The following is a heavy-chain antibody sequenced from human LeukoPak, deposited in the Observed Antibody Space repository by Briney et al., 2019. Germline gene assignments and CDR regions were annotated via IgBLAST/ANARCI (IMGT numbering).Heavy chain of an antibody. D-gene: IGHD3-22*01. CDR2: ISWDGDTT. CDR3: AKARGLIGGAFDI. Sequence: GGSLRLSCVASGFTFDDYAMHWVRQAPGKGLEWVSLISWDGDTTYYADSVKGRFTSSRDNSKNSLFLQMNSLRTEDTALYYCAKARGLIGGAFDIWGQGTMVTVSS. CDR1: GFTFDDYA. J-gene: IGHJ3*02. V-gene: IGHV3-43*01.